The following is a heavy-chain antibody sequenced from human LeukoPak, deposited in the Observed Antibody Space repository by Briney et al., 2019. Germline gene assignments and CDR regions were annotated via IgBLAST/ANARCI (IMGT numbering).Heavy chain of an antibody. CDR2: IIPILGIA. D-gene: IGHD3-3*01. J-gene: IGHJ5*02. V-gene: IGHV1-69*04. Sequence: ASLSVSSTASRGTLTIYAISCVRQAPGPGHEWMGRIIPILGIANYAQNFHGRVTITSDKSTSTAYMELSSLRSEDTAVYYCSTDQVTMRFDPWGQGTLVTVSS. CDR1: RGTLTIYA. CDR3: STDQVTMRFDP.